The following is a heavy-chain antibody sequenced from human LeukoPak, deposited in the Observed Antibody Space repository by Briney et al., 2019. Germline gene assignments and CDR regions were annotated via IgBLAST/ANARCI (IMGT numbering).Heavy chain of an antibody. CDR3: ARGPNTIRYHDY. CDR1: GGSISSYY. Sequence: SETLSLTCTVSGGSISSYYWSWIRQPPGKGLEWIGYIYCSGSTNYNPSLKSRVTISVDTSKNQFSLKLSSVTAADTAVYYCARGPNTIRYHDYWGQGTLVTVSS. J-gene: IGHJ4*02. CDR2: IYCSGST. D-gene: IGHD3-9*01. V-gene: IGHV4-59*01.